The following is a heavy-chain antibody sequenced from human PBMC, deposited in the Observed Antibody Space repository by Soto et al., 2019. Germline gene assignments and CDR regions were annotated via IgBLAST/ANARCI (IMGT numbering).Heavy chain of an antibody. Sequence: GGSLRLSCAASGFTFSSYGMHWVRQAPGKGLEWVAVISYDGSNKYYADSVKGRFTISRDNSKNTLYLQMNSLRAEDTAVYHCARSSGGSMVRGVNYYYGMDVWGQGTTVTVSS. V-gene: IGHV3-30*19. CDR1: GFTFSSYG. J-gene: IGHJ6*02. CDR2: ISYDGSNK. D-gene: IGHD3-10*01. CDR3: ARSSGGSMVRGVNYYYGMDV.